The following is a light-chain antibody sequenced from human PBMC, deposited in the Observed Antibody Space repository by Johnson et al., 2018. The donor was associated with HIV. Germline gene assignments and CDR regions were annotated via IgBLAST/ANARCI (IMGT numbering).Light chain of an antibody. CDR2: RNG. J-gene: IGLJ1*01. CDR3: ATWDTGLNAGV. Sequence: VLTQPPSVSAAPGQKVTISCSGSSSNIGNNYVSWYQQLPGTAPKLLIYRNGQRPSGVPDRFSGSKSGTSASLAISGLQAEDEADYYCATWDTGLNAGVFGTGTKVTVL. CDR1: SSNIGNNY. V-gene: IGLV1-47*01.